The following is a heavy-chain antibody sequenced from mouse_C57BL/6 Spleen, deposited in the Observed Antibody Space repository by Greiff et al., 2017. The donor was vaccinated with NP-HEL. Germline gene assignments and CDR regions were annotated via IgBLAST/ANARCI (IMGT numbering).Heavy chain of an antibody. CDR3: ARSVNWAFDY. CDR1: GYTFTSYW. CDR2: IDPSDSYT. V-gene: IGHV1-50*01. J-gene: IGHJ2*01. D-gene: IGHD4-1*01. Sequence: QVQLQQPGAELVKPGASVKLSCKASGYTFTSYWMQWVKQRPGQGLEWIGEIDPSDSYTNYNQKFKGKATLTVDTSSSTAYMQLSSLTSEDSAVYYCARSVNWAFDYWGQGTTLTVSS.